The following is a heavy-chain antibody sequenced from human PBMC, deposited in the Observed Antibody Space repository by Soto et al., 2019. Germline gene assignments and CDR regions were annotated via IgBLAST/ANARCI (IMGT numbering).Heavy chain of an antibody. D-gene: IGHD6-6*01. CDR1: GGTFSSYA. J-gene: IGHJ5*02. Sequence: QVQLVQSGAEVKKPGSSVKVSCKASGGTFSSYAISWVRQAPGQGLEWMGGIIPIFGTANYAQKLQGRVTITADESTSTAYMELSSLRSEDTAVYYCARDGGIAARGGDNCFDPWGQGTLVTVSS. CDR2: IIPIFGTA. V-gene: IGHV1-69*12. CDR3: ARDGGIAARGGDNCFDP.